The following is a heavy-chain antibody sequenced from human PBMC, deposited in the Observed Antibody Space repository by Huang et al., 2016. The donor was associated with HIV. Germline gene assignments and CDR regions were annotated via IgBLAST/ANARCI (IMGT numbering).Heavy chain of an antibody. CDR3: ARSSMGATTGFDY. V-gene: IGHV4-30-4*08. J-gene: IGHJ4*02. Sequence: QVQLQESGPGLVKPSQTLSLTCTVSGGAISSGGYYWSWIRQPPGKGLEWIGYIYYSGSTYYTPALKSRVTISVDTSKNQFSLKLSSVTAADTAVYYCARSSMGATTGFDYWGQGTLVTVSS. CDR2: IYYSGST. CDR1: GGAISSGGYY. D-gene: IGHD5-12*01.